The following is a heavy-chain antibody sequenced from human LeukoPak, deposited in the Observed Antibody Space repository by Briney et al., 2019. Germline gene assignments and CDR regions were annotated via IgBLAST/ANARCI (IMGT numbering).Heavy chain of an antibody. D-gene: IGHD6-13*01. CDR1: GFTFSNAW. J-gene: IGHJ4*02. CDR3: TTGGQQLGMDFDY. V-gene: IGHV3-15*01. Sequence: GGSLRLSCAASGFTFSNAWMSWVRQAPGKGLEWVGRIKSKTDGGTTDYAAPVKGRFTISRDDSKNTLYLQMNSLKTEDTAVYYCTTGGQQLGMDFDYWGQGTLVTVSS. CDR2: IKSKTDGGTT.